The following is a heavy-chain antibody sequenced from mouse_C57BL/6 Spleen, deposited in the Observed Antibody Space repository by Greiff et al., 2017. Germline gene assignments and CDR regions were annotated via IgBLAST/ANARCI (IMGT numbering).Heavy chain of an antibody. CDR1: GFTFSDYY. V-gene: IGHV5-16*01. J-gene: IGHJ2*01. Sequence: EVQVVESEGGLVQPGSSMKLSCTASGFTFSDYYMAWVRQVPEKGLEWVANINYDGSSTYYLDSLKSRFIISRDNAKNILYLQMSSLKSEDTATYYCARPFYDYDVYYFDYWGQGTTLTVSS. CDR2: INYDGSST. CDR3: ARPFYDYDVYYFDY. D-gene: IGHD2-4*01.